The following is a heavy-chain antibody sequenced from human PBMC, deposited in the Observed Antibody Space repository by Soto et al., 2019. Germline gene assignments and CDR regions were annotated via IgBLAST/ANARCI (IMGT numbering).Heavy chain of an antibody. Sequence: QITLKESGPTLVNPTQTLTLTCSFSGFSLNTSRVGVGWIRQPPGKALEWLTLSYGDDDTLHSPSLKSRLTISKDTSKSQVVLTMTNMAPADTATYYCAHFTLATIMNLFQGWFDPWGPGTLVTVSS. CDR2: SYGDDDT. CDR3: AHFTLATIMNLFQGWFDP. V-gene: IGHV2-5*02. J-gene: IGHJ5*02. CDR1: GFSLNTSRVG. D-gene: IGHD5-12*01.